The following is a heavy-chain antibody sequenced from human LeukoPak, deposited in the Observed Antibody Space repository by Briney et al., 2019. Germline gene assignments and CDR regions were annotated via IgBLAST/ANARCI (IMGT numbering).Heavy chain of an antibody. J-gene: IGHJ4*02. CDR3: ARGKICSSTSCYVLDY. D-gene: IGHD2-2*01. CDR1: GYTFTGYY. V-gene: IGHV1-2*02. CDR2: INPNSGGT. Sequence: ASVKVSCKASGYTFTGYYMHWVRQAPGQGLEWMGWINPNSGGTNYAQKFQGRVTMTRDTSISTAYMELSRLRSDDTAVYYCARGKICSSTSCYVLDYWGQGTLVTVSS.